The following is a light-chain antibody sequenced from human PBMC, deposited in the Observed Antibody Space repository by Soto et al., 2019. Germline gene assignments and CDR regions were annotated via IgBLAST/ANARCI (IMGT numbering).Light chain of an antibody. CDR3: SSYAGSNNYV. Sequence: QAVVTQEPSFSVSPGGTVTLTCGLSSGSVSISYYPSWYQQTPGQAPRTLIYSTNTRSSGVPDRFSGSILGNKAALTITGAQADDESDYYCSSYAGSNNYVFGTGTKLTVL. J-gene: IGLJ1*01. CDR1: SGSVSISYY. CDR2: STN. V-gene: IGLV8-61*01.